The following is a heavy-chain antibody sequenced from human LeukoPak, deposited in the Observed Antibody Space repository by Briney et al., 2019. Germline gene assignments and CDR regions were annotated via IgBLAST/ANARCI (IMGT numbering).Heavy chain of an antibody. CDR1: GGSISSSSYY. D-gene: IGHD3-10*01. Sequence: SETLSLTCTVSGGSISSSSYYWGWIRQPPGKGLEWIGSIYHSGSSYYNPSLKSRVTISVDTSKNQFSLKLSSVTAADTAVYCCARHSSYYGNFDYWGQGTLVTVSS. J-gene: IGHJ4*02. V-gene: IGHV4-39*01. CDR2: IYHSGSS. CDR3: ARHSSYYGNFDY.